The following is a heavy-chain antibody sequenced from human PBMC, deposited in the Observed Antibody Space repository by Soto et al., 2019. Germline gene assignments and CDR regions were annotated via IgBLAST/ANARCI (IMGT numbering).Heavy chain of an antibody. V-gene: IGHV3-30*18. CDR1: GFTFSSYG. CDR2: ISYDGSNK. D-gene: IGHD3-10*01. Sequence: PGGSLRLSCAASGFTFSSYGMHWVRQAPGKGLEWVAVISYDGSNKYYADSVKGRFTISRDNSKNTLYLQMNSLRAEDTAVYYCAKDRGSRGVTPYWFDPWGQGTLVTVSS. J-gene: IGHJ5*02. CDR3: AKDRGSRGVTPYWFDP.